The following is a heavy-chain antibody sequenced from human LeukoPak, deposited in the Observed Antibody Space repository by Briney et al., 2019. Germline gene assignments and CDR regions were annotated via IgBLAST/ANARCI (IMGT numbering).Heavy chain of an antibody. V-gene: IGHV5-51*01. Sequence: GESLKISCKGSGYSFGNRWIGWVRQMPGKSLEWMGIIDPDDGDTIYCPSSEGQVTISADKSISTAYLQWCRLKASDTAMYYCARGAYGSGSSDNYYGMDVWGQGTTVTVSS. CDR2: IDPDDGDT. D-gene: IGHD3-10*01. CDR3: ARGAYGSGSSDNYYGMDV. CDR1: GYSFGNRW. J-gene: IGHJ6*02.